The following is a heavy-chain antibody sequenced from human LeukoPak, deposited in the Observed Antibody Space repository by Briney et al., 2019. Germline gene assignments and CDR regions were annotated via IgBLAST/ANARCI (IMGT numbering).Heavy chain of an antibody. CDR3: ARGENRYCSSTSCYGIFDY. V-gene: IGHV3-21*01. CDR2: ISSSSSYI. D-gene: IGHD2-2*01. Sequence: GGSLRLSCAAPGFTFSSYSMNWVRQAPGKGLEWVSSISSSSSYIYYADSVKGRFTISRDNAKNSLYLQMNSLRAEDTAVYYCARGENRYCSSTSCYGIFDYWGQGTLVTVSS. CDR1: GFTFSSYS. J-gene: IGHJ4*02.